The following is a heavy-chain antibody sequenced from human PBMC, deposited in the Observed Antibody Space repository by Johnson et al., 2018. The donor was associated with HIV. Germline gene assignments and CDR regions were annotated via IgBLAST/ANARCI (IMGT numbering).Heavy chain of an antibody. Sequence: VQLVESGGGLVQPGGSLRLSCAASGFTVSSHYMSWVRQAPGKGLEWVSVIYSGGSTYYADSVKGRFTISRDNSKNTLYLQMNSLRAEDTAVYYCARDHSRDEAFDIWGQGTMVTVSS. V-gene: IGHV3-66*01. CDR2: IYSGGST. CDR3: ARDHSRDEAFDI. D-gene: IGHD5-24*01. CDR1: GFTVSSHY. J-gene: IGHJ3*02.